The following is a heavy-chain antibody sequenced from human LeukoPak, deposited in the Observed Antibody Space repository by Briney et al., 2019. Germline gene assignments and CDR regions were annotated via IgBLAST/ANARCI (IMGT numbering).Heavy chain of an antibody. CDR2: IKSKTDGGTT. V-gene: IGHV3-15*01. J-gene: IGHJ4*02. D-gene: IGHD3-9*01. CDR3: TTAYLYDILTGYYEPFDY. Sequence: PGGSLRPSCAASGCTFSNAWMSWVRQAPGKGLEWVGGIKSKTDGGTTYYAAPVNGRFTISREDSKNTMYLQMNSLTTEDTAVYYCTTAYLYDILTGYYEPFDYCGQGTLVTVSS. CDR1: GCTFSNAW.